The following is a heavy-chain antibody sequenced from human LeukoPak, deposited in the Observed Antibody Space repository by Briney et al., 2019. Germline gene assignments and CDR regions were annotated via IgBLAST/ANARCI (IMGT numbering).Heavy chain of an antibody. D-gene: IGHD1-26*01. CDR2: IIPSFGTA. Sequence: SVKVSCKASGGTFSSYAISWVRQAPGQGLEWMGGIIPSFGTANYAQKFQGRVTITTDESTSTAYMELSSLRSEDTAVYYCAQNSGSYLYAFHIWGQGTMVTVSS. CDR1: GGTFSSYA. J-gene: IGHJ3*02. V-gene: IGHV1-69*05. CDR3: AQNSGSYLYAFHI.